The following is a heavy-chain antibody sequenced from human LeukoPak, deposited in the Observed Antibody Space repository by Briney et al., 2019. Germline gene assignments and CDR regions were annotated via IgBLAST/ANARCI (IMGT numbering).Heavy chain of an antibody. CDR1: GGSLSSGGYS. CDR2: IYHSGST. Sequence: SETLSLTCAVSGGSLSSGGYSWSWLRQPPGKGLEWIGYIYHSGSTYYNPSLKSRVTISVDRSKNQFSLKLSSVTAADTAVYYCARGYEWLMFDYWGQGTLVTVSS. CDR3: ARGYEWLMFDY. J-gene: IGHJ4*02. D-gene: IGHD3-3*01. V-gene: IGHV4-30-2*01.